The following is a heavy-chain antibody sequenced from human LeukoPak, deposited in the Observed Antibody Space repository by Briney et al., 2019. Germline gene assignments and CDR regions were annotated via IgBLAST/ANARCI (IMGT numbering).Heavy chain of an antibody. Sequence: GGSLRLSCAASGFTFNCAMSWVRQAPGKGLEWVSSISGSGGSTYYAASVTGRFTISRDSSRTTLYLQVNSLGAEDTAVYYCAKQSAGVTTGYFDYWGQGTLVTVSS. V-gene: IGHV3-23*01. CDR3: AKQSAGVTTGYFDY. CDR2: ISGSGGST. CDR1: GFTFNCA. D-gene: IGHD1-26*01. J-gene: IGHJ4*02.